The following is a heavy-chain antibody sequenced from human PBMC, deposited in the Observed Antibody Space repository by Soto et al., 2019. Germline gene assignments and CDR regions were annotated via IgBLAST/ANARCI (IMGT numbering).Heavy chain of an antibody. D-gene: IGHD2-21*01. CDR1: GGSISGSSYY. V-gene: IGHV4-39*01. CDR2: IYYSGST. Sequence: QLQLQESGPGLVKPSETLSLTCSVSGGSISGSSYYWGWIRQPPGKGLEWIGSIYYSGSTYYSPSLKSRVTVSVDTATNQFSLNLSSVTAADTAVYYCASNSYRTWGQGILVTVSS. CDR3: ASNSYRT. J-gene: IGHJ1*01.